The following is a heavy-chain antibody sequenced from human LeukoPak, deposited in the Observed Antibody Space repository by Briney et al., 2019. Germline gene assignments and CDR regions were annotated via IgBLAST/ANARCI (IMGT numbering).Heavy chain of an antibody. D-gene: IGHD3-9*01. CDR2: MSAYNGKT. CDR3: ARVGYDLFTGAPNWYFDL. J-gene: IGHJ2*01. V-gene: IGHV1-18*01. Sequence: ASVKVSCKASGYSFTSYGFNWVRQAPGQGLEWMGWMSAYNGKTNYAHSLQGRVTVTADTSTSTAYMELRSLRAEDTAVYYCARVGYDLFTGAPNWYFDLWGRGTLVTVSS. CDR1: GYSFTSYG.